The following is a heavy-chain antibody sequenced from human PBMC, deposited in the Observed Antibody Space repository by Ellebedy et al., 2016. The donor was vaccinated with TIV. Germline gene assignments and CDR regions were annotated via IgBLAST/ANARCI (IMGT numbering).Heavy chain of an antibody. Sequence: GESLKTSXAASGFTVSSNYMSWVRQAPGKGLEWVSVIYSGGSTYYADSVKGRFTISRDNSKNTLYLQMNSLRAEDTSVYYSARVLREISDAFDIWGQGTMVTVSS. CDR1: GFTVSSNY. CDR3: ARVLREISDAFDI. J-gene: IGHJ3*02. CDR2: IYSGGST. V-gene: IGHV3-53*01.